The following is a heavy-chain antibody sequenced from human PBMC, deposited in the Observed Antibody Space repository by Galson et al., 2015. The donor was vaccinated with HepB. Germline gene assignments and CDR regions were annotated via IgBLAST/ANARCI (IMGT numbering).Heavy chain of an antibody. J-gene: IGHJ3*02. V-gene: IGHV1-18*04. CDR1: GYTFTSSG. D-gene: IGHD2-15*01. Sequence: SVKVSCKASGYTFTSSGISWVRQAPGQGLGWMGWISASNGNTNYAQKLQGRVTMTTDTSTSTAYTELRSLRSDDTAVYYCARGGYCSGGSCYSGVPSAFDIWGQGTMVTVSS. CDR2: ISASNGNT. CDR3: ARGGYCSGGSCYSGVPSAFDI.